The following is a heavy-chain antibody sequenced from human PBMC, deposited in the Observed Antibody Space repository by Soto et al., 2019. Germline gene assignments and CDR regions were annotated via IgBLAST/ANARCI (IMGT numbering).Heavy chain of an antibody. Sequence: HPGGSLRLSCAASGFTFSSYWMHWVRQAPGKGLVWVSRINSDGSSTSYADSVKGRFTISRDNAKNTLYLQMNSLRAEDTAVYYCATGLLLWFGDQEPYGMDVWGQGTTVTVSS. CDR1: GFTFSSYW. CDR3: ATGLLLWFGDQEPYGMDV. CDR2: INSDGSST. V-gene: IGHV3-74*01. J-gene: IGHJ6*02. D-gene: IGHD3-10*01.